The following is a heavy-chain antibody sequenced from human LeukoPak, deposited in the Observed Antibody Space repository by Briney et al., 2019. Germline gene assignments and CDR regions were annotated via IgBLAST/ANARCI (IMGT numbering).Heavy chain of an antibody. CDR1: GFTVSSNY. D-gene: IGHD3-22*01. Sequence: PGGSLRLSCAASGFTVSSNYMSWVRQAPGKGLEWVSVIYSGGSTYYADSVKGRFTISRDNSKNTLYLQMNSLRAEDTAVYYCARDSSGYYLPAFGIWAKGQWSPSLQ. V-gene: IGHV3-53*01. CDR2: IYSGGST. J-gene: IGHJ3*02. CDR3: ARDSSGYYLPAFGI.